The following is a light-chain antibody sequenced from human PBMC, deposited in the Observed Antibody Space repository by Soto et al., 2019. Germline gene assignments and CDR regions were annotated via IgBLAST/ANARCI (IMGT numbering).Light chain of an antibody. V-gene: IGKV3-15*01. CDR2: GAS. Sequence: EIVMTQSPATLSVSPGERATLSCRASQSVSSNLAWYQQKPGQAPRLLIYGASTRATGIPARFSGSGSGTDFTLTISSLEPEDFAVYYCQQRSNWPGFTFGPGTKVDI. CDR1: QSVSSN. CDR3: QQRSNWPGFT. J-gene: IGKJ3*01.